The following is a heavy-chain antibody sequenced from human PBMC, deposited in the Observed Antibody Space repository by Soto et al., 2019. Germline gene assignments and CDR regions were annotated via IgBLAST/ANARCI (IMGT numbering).Heavy chain of an antibody. CDR1: GFTFSSYA. D-gene: IGHD4-17*01. Sequence: GGSLRLSCAASGFTFSSYAMSWVRQAPGKGLEWVSAISGSCGSTYYADSVKGRFTISRDNSKNTLYLQMNSLRAEDTAVYYCAKVFPHDYGDYEVTAEYFQHWGQGTLVTVSS. CDR2: ISGSCGST. V-gene: IGHV3-23*01. J-gene: IGHJ1*01. CDR3: AKVFPHDYGDYEVTAEYFQH.